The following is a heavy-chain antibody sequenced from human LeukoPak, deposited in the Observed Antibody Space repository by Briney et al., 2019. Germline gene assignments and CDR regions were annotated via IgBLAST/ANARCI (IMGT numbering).Heavy chain of an antibody. V-gene: IGHV5-51*01. CDR2: IYPHDSDT. CDR1: GYTFTSNW. Sequence: GESLKISCKGSGYTFTSNWIGWVRQMPGKGLEWMAIIYPHDSDTRYSPSFQGQVTISVDKSFNAAYLQWSSLKASDTAMYYCVRHPFDYWGQGTLVTVSS. J-gene: IGHJ4*02. CDR3: VRHPFDY.